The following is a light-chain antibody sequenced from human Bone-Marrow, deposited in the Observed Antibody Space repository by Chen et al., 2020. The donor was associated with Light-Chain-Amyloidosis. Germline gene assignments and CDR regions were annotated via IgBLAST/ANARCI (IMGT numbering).Light chain of an antibody. V-gene: IGLV3-21*02. Sequence: SYVLTQPSSVSVAPGQTATIACGGNNIGSTSVHWSQQTPGQAPLLVFYDDSDRPSGIPERLSGSNYGNTATLTISRVEAGDEADYYCQVWDRSSDRPVFGGGTKLTVL. CDR2: DDS. CDR3: QVWDRSSDRPV. CDR1: NIGSTS. J-gene: IGLJ3*02.